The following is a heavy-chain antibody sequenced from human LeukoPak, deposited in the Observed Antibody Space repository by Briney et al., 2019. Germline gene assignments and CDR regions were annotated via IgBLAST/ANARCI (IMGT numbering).Heavy chain of an antibody. CDR2: INPNSGCT. J-gene: IGHJ5*02. CDR3: ARAPYSSGWMNWFDP. D-gene: IGHD6-19*01. Sequence: ASVKVSCKASGYTFTGYYMHWVRQAPGQGLEWMGWINPNSGCTNYAQKFQGRVTMTRDTSISTAYMELSRLRSDDTAVYYCARAPYSSGWMNWFDPWGQGTLVTVSS. V-gene: IGHV1-2*02. CDR1: GYTFTGYY.